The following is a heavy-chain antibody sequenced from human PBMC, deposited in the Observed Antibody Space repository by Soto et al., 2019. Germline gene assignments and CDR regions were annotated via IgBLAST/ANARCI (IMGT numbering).Heavy chain of an antibody. CDR2: IIPIFGTA. Sequence: SVKVSCKASGGTFSSYAISWVRQAPGQGLEWTGGIIPIFGTANYAQKFQGRVTITADKSTSTAYMELSSLRSEDTAVYYCARVAVAGTWLWFDPWGQGTLVTVSS. D-gene: IGHD6-19*01. V-gene: IGHV1-69*06. CDR3: ARVAVAGTWLWFDP. CDR1: GGTFSSYA. J-gene: IGHJ5*02.